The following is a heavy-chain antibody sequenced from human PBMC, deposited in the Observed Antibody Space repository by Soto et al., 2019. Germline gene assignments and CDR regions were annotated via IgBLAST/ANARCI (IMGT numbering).Heavy chain of an antibody. Sequence: QVQLVQSGAEVKKPGSSVKVSCTASGGAFRNYAVSWVRQAPGQGLEWMGAVMPTFGAGVYAQKFQGRLTICADESTNTAYLNVSSLTFEDAAIYYCAASRGFYEAMDAWGQGTTLTVSS. CDR1: GGAFRNYA. CDR2: VMPTFGAG. CDR3: AASRGFYEAMDA. V-gene: IGHV1-69*01. D-gene: IGHD3-22*01. J-gene: IGHJ6*02.